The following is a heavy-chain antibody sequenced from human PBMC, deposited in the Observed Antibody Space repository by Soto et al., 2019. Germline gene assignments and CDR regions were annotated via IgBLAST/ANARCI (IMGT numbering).Heavy chain of an antibody. J-gene: IGHJ4*02. D-gene: IGHD2-15*01. V-gene: IGHV4-34*01. CDR3: ARGLPLSDDCSGGSCYEDIDY. Sequence: SETLSLTCAVYGGSFSGYYWSWIRQPPGKGLEWIGEINHSGSTNYNPSLKSRVTISVDTSKNQFSLKLSSVTAADTAVYYCARGLPLSDDCSGGSCYEDIDYWGQGTLVTVSS. CDR1: GGSFSGYY. CDR2: INHSGST.